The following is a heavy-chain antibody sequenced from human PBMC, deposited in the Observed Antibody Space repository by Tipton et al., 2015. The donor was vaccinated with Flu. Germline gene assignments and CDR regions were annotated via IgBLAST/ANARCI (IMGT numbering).Heavy chain of an antibody. D-gene: IGHD3-10*01. J-gene: IGHJ4*02. Sequence: SLRLSCAASTFTFSRYWMSWVRQAPGKGLEWVANIKEDGSERSYVDSVKGRFTISRDNAKDSLYLQMNSLRAEDTAVYYCAKATAYYYGGSYDDWGQGTLVTVSS. CDR2: IKEDGSER. CDR3: AKATAYYYGGSYDD. CDR1: TFTFSRYW. V-gene: IGHV3-7*01.